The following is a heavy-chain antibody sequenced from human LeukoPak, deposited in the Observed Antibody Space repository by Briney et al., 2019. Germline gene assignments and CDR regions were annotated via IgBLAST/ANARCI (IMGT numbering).Heavy chain of an antibody. Sequence: PSGTLSLTCAVSGASISSTHWWSWVRQPPGKGLEWIGEIYHSGSANFSPSLKSRVTISVDTSKNQFSLKLSSVTAADTAVYYCARDGYSSGWYVFDYWGQGTLVTVSS. CDR1: GASISSTHW. CDR3: ARDGYSSGWYVFDY. V-gene: IGHV4-4*02. J-gene: IGHJ4*02. D-gene: IGHD6-19*01. CDR2: IYHSGSA.